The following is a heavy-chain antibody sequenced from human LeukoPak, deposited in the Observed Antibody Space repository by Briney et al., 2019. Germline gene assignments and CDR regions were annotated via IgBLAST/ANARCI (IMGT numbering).Heavy chain of an antibody. CDR2: INHSGST. CDR3: ARGRVFMVRTPFDY. V-gene: IGHV4-34*01. J-gene: IGHJ4*02. Sequence: GEINHSGSTNYNPSLKSRVTISVDTSKNQFSLKLSSVTAADTAVYYCARGRVFMVRTPFDYWGQGTLVTVSS. D-gene: IGHD3-10*01.